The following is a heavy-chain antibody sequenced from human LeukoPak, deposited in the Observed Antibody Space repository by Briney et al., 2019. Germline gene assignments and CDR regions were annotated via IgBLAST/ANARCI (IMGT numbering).Heavy chain of an antibody. CDR2: ISGSGGVT. CDR3: ARMLSSSWYVFDY. D-gene: IGHD6-13*01. V-gene: IGHV3-23*01. J-gene: IGHJ4*02. CDR1: GFTFTTYS. Sequence: GGSLRLSCAASGFTFTTYSMTWVRQAPGKGLEWVSVISGSGGVTFYAESVKGRFTISRDNAKNSLYLQMNSLRAEDTAVYYCARMLSSSWYVFDYWGQGTLVTVSS.